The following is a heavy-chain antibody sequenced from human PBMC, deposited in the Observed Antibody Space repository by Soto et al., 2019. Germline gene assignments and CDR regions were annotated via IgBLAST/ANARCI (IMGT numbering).Heavy chain of an antibody. Sequence: QVQLQESGPGLVKPSQTLSLTCTVSGGSISSGGHYWSWIRQHPGKGLEWIGYIYYSGSTYYNPSLKSRATISVDTSKTQFSLKLSSVTAADTAVYYCAREGGTVGATAADYWGQGTLVTVSS. V-gene: IGHV4-31*03. D-gene: IGHD1-26*01. J-gene: IGHJ4*02. CDR1: GGSISSGGHY. CDR2: IYYSGST. CDR3: AREGGTVGATAADY.